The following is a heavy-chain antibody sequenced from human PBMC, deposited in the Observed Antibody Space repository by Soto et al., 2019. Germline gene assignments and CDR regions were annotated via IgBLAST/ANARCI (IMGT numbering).Heavy chain of an antibody. CDR2: INPSGGST. D-gene: IGHD3-3*01. Sequence: ASVKVSCKASGYTFTSYYMHWVRQAPGQGLEWMGIINPSGGSTSYAQKFQGRVTMTRDTSTSTVYMELSSLRSEDTAVYYCARADYDFWSGLDNWFDPWGQGTLVTVSS. CDR1: GYTFTSYY. J-gene: IGHJ5*02. V-gene: IGHV1-46*03. CDR3: ARADYDFWSGLDNWFDP.